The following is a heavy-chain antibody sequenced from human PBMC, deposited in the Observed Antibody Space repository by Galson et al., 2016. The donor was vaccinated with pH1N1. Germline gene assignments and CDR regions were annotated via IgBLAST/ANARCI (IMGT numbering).Heavy chain of an antibody. V-gene: IGHV3-23*01. Sequence: SLRLSCAASGFTFSSFAMNWVRQGPGKGLEWVSSISSTGGETYYADSVKGRFTISRDNSKNTLYLQVNSLRAEDTAVYFCAKTTTHDLWYYYGMDVWGYGTAVTVSS. CDR3: AKTTTHDLWYYYGMDV. D-gene: IGHD1-1*01. J-gene: IGHJ6*04. CDR2: ISSTGGET. CDR1: GFTFSSFA.